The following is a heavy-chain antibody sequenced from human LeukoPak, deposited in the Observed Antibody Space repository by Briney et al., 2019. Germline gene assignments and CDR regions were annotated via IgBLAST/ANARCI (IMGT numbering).Heavy chain of an antibody. Sequence: SETLSLTCTVSGGSISNYYWSWIRQPPGKGLEWIGYIYYSGSTNYNPSLKSRVTISVDTSKNQFSLKLSSATAADTAVYYCARLSGYYGSGIDYWGQGTLVTVSS. J-gene: IGHJ4*02. CDR2: IYYSGST. CDR3: ARLSGYYGSGIDY. D-gene: IGHD3-10*01. CDR1: GGSISNYY. V-gene: IGHV4-59*01.